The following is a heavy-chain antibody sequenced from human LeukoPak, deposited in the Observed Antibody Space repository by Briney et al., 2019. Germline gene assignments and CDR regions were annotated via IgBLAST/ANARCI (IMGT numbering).Heavy chain of an antibody. V-gene: IGHV3-64*01. Sequence: GGSLRLSCAASGFTFSSYAMHWVRQAPGKGLEYVSAISSNGGSTYYANSVKGRFTISRDNSKNTLYLQMGSLRAEDMAVYYCASSGSRDAFDIWGQGTMVTVSS. J-gene: IGHJ3*02. D-gene: IGHD1-26*01. CDR3: ASSGSRDAFDI. CDR1: GFTFSSYA. CDR2: ISSNGGST.